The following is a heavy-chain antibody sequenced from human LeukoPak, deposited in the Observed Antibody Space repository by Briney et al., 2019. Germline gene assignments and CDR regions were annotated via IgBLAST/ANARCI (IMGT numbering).Heavy chain of an antibody. J-gene: IGHJ6*02. D-gene: IGHD5-12*01. Sequence: ASVKVSCKASGYTFSGYYMHWVRQAPGQGLEWMGWINPNSGGTNYAQKFQGRVTMTRDTSISTAYMELSRLRSDDTAVYYCARDGGYDSGYYYYYYGMDVWGQGTTVTVSS. V-gene: IGHV1-2*02. CDR2: INPNSGGT. CDR1: GYTFSGYY. CDR3: ARDGGYDSGYYYYYYGMDV.